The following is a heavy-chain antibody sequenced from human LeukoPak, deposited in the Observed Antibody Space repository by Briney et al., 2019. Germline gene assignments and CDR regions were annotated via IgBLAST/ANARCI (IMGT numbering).Heavy chain of an antibody. CDR3: ARDFNYYGSGSFPDY. D-gene: IGHD3-10*01. CDR2: INPNSGGT. J-gene: IGHJ4*02. CDR1: GYTFTGYY. Sequence: ASVKVSCKASGYTFTGYYMHWVRQAPGQGLECMGWINPNSGGTNYAQKFQGRVTMTRDTSISTAYMELSRLRSDDTAVYYCARDFNYYGSGSFPDYWGQGTLVTVSS. V-gene: IGHV1-2*02.